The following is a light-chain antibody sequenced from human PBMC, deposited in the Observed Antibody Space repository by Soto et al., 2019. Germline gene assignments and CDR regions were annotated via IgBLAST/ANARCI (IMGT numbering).Light chain of an antibody. CDR1: SSDVGSYNL. J-gene: IGLJ2*01. Sequence: QSVLTQPASVSGSSGQSITISCTGTSSDVGSYNLVSWHQHHPGKAPKLIIYDVTERPSGVPYRFSASKSGITASLTISGLQAEDEADYYCCSYAAGDSFKFGGGTKLTVL. CDR2: DVT. V-gene: IGLV2-23*02. CDR3: CSYAAGDSFK.